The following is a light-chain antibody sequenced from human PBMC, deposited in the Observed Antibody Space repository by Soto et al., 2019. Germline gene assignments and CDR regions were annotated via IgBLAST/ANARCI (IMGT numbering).Light chain of an antibody. J-gene: IGLJ2*01. CDR3: SSYSRSSIPV. V-gene: IGLV2-14*01. CDR2: EVS. Sequence: QSALTQPASVSGSPGQSITISCTGTSSDVGGYKYVSWYQQYPGKAPKLIIYEVSNRPSGVSNRFSGSKSDNTASLTISGLQAEDEADYYCSSYSRSSIPVFGGGTQLTVL. CDR1: SSDVGGYKY.